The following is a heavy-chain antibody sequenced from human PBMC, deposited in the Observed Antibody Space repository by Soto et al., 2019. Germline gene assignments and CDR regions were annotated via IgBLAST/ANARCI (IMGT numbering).Heavy chain of an antibody. Sequence: SQTLSLTCAISGDSVSSNSAAWNWIRQSPSRGLEWLGRTYYRSKWYNDYAVSVKSRITINPDTSKNQFSLQLNSVTPEDTAVYYCARGVVAVAGTMDSWFDPWGQGTLVTVSS. CDR1: GDSVSSNSAA. V-gene: IGHV6-1*01. J-gene: IGHJ5*02. CDR3: ARGVVAVAGTMDSWFDP. CDR2: TYYRSKWYN. D-gene: IGHD6-19*01.